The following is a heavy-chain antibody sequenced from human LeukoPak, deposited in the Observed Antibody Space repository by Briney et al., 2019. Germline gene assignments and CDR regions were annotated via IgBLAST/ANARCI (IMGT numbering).Heavy chain of an antibody. D-gene: IGHD1-20*01. Sequence: GGSLRLSCAVSGITLSNYGMSWVRQAPGKGLEWVSYISTGGSTIYYADSVKGRFTISRDNAKNSLYLQMDSLRAEDTAVYYCACRLTGPYWGQGTLVTVSS. V-gene: IGHV3-11*01. CDR2: ISTGGSTI. J-gene: IGHJ4*02. CDR1: GITLSNYG. CDR3: ACRLTGPY.